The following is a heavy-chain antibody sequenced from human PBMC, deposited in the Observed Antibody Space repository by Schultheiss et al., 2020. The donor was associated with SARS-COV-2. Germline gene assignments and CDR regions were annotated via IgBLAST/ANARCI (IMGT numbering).Heavy chain of an antibody. CDR1: GGSISSYY. J-gene: IGHJ4*02. V-gene: IGHV4-59*12. CDR3: ARAVQLWPKSFDY. D-gene: IGHD5-18*01. CDR2: IYYSGST. Sequence: SQTLSLTCAVYGGSISSYYWSWIRQPPGKGLEWIGYIYYSGSTNYNPSLKSRVTISVDTSKNQFSLKLSSVTAADTAVYYCARAVQLWPKSFDYWGQGTLVTVSS.